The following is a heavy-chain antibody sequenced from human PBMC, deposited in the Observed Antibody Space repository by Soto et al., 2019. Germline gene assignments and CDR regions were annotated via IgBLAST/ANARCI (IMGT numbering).Heavy chain of an antibody. J-gene: IGHJ3*02. CDR3: AREGRYCSGGSCYSPDAFDI. V-gene: IGHV1-69*06. CDR1: GGTFSSYA. Sequence: SVTVSCKASGGTFSSYAISWVRQAPGQGLEWMGGIIPIFGTANYAQKFQGRVTITADKSTSTAYMELSSLRSEDTAVYYCAREGRYCSGGSCYSPDAFDIWGQGTMVTVSS. CDR2: IIPIFGTA. D-gene: IGHD2-15*01.